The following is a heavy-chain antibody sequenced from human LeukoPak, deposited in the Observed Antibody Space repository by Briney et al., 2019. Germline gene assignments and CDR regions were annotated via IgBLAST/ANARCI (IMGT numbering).Heavy chain of an antibody. Sequence: GGSLRLSCAASGFTFSSYAMHWVRQAPGKGLEWVAVISYDGSNKYYADSVKGRFTISRDNSKNTLYLQMNSLRAEDTAVYYCARDRGIGWFGESSYYGMDVWGQGTTVTVSS. V-gene: IGHV3-30*14. D-gene: IGHD3-10*01. CDR3: ARDRGIGWFGESSYYGMDV. J-gene: IGHJ6*02. CDR1: GFTFSSYA. CDR2: ISYDGSNK.